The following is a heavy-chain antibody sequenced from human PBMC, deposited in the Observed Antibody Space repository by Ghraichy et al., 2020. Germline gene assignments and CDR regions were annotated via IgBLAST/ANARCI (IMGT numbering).Heavy chain of an antibody. CDR3: AKDLEGSTSCYGMDV. Sequence: GGSLRLSCAASGFTFSSYAMSWVRQAPGKGLEWVSAISGSGGSTYYADSVKGRFTISRDNSKNTLYLQMNSLRAEDTAVYYCAKDLEGSTSCYGMDVWGQGTTVTVSS. V-gene: IGHV3-23*01. D-gene: IGHD2-2*01. CDR1: GFTFSSYA. J-gene: IGHJ6*02. CDR2: ISGSGGST.